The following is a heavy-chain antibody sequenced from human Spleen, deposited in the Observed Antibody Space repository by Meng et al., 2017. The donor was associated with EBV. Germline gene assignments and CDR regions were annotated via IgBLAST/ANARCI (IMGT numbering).Heavy chain of an antibody. CDR3: ASLGVYGSGSFGIDC. CDR1: GYTFTNYH. D-gene: IGHD3-10*01. V-gene: IGHV1-46*01. CDR2: INPSDGST. J-gene: IGHJ4*02. Sequence: QVQLCQSGAEVRKPGASVKVSCQASGYTFTNYHIHWVRQAPGQGLEWMGMINPSDGSTNYAQNFQGRVTMTRDTSKSTVYLELSSLGFEDTAVYYCASLGVYGSGSFGIDCWGQGSLVTVSS.